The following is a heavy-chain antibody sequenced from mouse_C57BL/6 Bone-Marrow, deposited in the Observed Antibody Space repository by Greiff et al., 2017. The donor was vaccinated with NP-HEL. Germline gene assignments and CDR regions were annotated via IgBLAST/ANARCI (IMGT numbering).Heavy chain of an antibody. J-gene: IGHJ3*01. CDR1: GFTFSDYY. CDR2: ISNGGGST. V-gene: IGHV5-12*01. CDR3: ARRPWFAY. Sequence: EVMLVESGGGLVQPGGSLKLSCAASGFTFSDYYMYWVRQTPEKRLEWVAYISNGGGSTYYPDTVKGRFTISRDNAKNTLYLQMSRLKSEDTAMYYCARRPWFAYWGQGTLVTVSA.